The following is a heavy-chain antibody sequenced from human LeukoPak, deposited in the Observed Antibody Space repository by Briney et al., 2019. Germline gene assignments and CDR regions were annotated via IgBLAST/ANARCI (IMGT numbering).Heavy chain of an antibody. V-gene: IGHV4-31*01. CDR1: GGSISSGGYY. Sequence: SETLSLTCTVSGGSISSGGYYWSWIRQHPGKGLEWIGYIYYSGSTYYNPSLKSQVTISVDTSKNQFSLKLSSVTAADTAVYYCARLLRLDAAGPDYWGQGTLVTVSS. CDR2: IYYSGST. CDR3: ARLLRLDAAGPDY. J-gene: IGHJ4*02. D-gene: IGHD6-13*01.